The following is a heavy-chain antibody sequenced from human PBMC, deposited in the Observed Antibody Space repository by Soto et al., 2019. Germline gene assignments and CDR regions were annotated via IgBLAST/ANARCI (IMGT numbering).Heavy chain of an antibody. J-gene: IGHJ4*02. CDR3: AIGLVVVAADVDY. V-gene: IGHV1-8*01. CDR2: MNPNSGNT. CDR1: GYTFTSYD. D-gene: IGHD2-15*01. Sequence: ASVKVSCKASGYTFTSYDINWVRQATGQGLEWMGWMNPNSGNTGYAQKFQGRVTMTRNTSISTAYMELSSLRSEDTAVYYCAIGLVVVAADVDYWGQGTLVTVSS.